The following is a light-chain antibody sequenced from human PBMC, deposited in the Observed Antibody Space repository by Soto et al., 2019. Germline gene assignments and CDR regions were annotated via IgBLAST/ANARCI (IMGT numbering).Light chain of an antibody. Sequence: EIVLTQSPGTLSLSPGDRATLSCRASQSVANNYLAWYQQKSGQAPRLLIYGASIRAAGIPDRFSGSGSGTDFTLTISRLEPEDFAVYSCQQYGSLVFTFCPGTKVDIK. CDR3: QQYGSLVFT. CDR2: GAS. V-gene: IGKV3-20*01. CDR1: QSVANNY. J-gene: IGKJ3*01.